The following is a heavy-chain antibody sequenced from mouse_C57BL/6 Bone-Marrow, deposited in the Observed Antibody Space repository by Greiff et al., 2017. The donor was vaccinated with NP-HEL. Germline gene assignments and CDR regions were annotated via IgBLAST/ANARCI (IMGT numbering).Heavy chain of an antibody. CDR1: GYTFTSYW. Sequence: VQLQQPGAERGKPGASVKMSCKASGYTFTSYWITWVKQRPGQGREWMGDSYPGSGSTNYNEKFKSKATLTVDTSSSTAYMQLSSLTSEDSAVYYCATLGPLLRGAYWGQGTLVTVSA. CDR3: ATLGPLLRGAY. CDR2: SYPGSGST. J-gene: IGHJ3*01. D-gene: IGHD1-2*01. V-gene: IGHV1-55*01.